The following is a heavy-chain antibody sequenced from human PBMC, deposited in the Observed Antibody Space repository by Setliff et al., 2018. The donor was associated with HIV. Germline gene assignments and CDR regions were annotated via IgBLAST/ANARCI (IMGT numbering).Heavy chain of an antibody. Sequence: SGPTLVNPTQTLTLTCASSGFSVSTDGVSVGWIRQPPGKALDWLALIYWDDDWRYRPSLKSRLTITKDNSKNQVVLTMTNMDPVDTATYYCAHGYCSSGSCYHAYWSQGTLVTVS. V-gene: IGHV2-5*02. D-gene: IGHD2-15*01. CDR2: IYWDDDW. CDR3: AHGYCSSGSCYHAY. CDR1: GFSVSTDGVS. J-gene: IGHJ4*02.